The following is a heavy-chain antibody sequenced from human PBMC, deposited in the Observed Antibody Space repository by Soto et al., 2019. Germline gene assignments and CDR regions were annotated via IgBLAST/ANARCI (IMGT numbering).Heavy chain of an antibody. D-gene: IGHD2-21*01. J-gene: IGHJ6*02. CDR3: ARGAFCGGAPGCRDMDV. Sequence: ASVKVSCKSSGYTFISHSMTWVRQAPGQGLEWMGRISAYNGKTNYAQKFQGRVTMTTDTSTSTAYMELRSLRSDDTAVYYCARGAFCGGAPGCRDMDVWGQGTTVTVSS. CDR2: ISAYNGKT. V-gene: IGHV1-18*01. CDR1: GYTFISHS.